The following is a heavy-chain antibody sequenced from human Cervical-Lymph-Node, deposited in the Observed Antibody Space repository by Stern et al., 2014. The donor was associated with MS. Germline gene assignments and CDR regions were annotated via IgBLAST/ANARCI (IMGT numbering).Heavy chain of an antibody. V-gene: IGHV1-18*01. D-gene: IGHD2-15*01. CDR3: ARGLLGSENAFDI. Sequence: VQLVPSGAQVKKPGASVKVSCKASGYTFTSYGISWVRQAPRPGLEWMGWISAYNGNTNYAPKLQGRVTMTTDTSTSTAYIVLRSRRSDDTAVYYCARGLLGSENAFDIWGQGTMVTVSS. CDR2: ISAYNGNT. J-gene: IGHJ3*02. CDR1: GYTFTSYG.